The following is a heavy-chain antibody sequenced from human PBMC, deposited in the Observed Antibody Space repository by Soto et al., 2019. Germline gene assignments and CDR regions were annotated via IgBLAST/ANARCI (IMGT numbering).Heavy chain of an antibody. J-gene: IGHJ4*02. D-gene: IGHD7-27*01. Sequence: PGGSLRLSCAASGFSFSSYWMHWVRQAPGKGLVWVSRINTDGSSTSYADSVKGRFTFSRDNAKNQLSLNLTSPTAADTAIYYCTRANWYSEYWGQGTLVTVSS. CDR2: INTDGSST. V-gene: IGHV3-74*01. CDR1: GFSFSSYW. CDR3: TRANWYSEY.